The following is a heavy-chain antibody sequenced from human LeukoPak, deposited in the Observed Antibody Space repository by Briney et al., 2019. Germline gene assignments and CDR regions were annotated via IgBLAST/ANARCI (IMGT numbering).Heavy chain of an antibody. Sequence: GGSLRLSCTASGFTFDYRSFNWVRQAPGKGLEWVSYISGSGNTIYYADSVRGRFTFSRDNAKHSLYLQMNSLRAEDTALYYCAKGNSYDSSGLPFDYWGQGTLVTVSS. J-gene: IGHJ4*02. CDR2: ISGSGNTI. CDR3: AKGNSYDSSGLPFDY. D-gene: IGHD3-22*01. V-gene: IGHV3-48*01. CDR1: GFTFDYRS.